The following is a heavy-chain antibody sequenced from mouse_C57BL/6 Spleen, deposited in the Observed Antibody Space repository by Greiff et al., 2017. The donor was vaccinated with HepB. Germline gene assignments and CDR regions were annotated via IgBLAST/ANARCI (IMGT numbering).Heavy chain of an antibody. Sequence: QVQLQQSGAELVKPGASVKISCKASGYAFSSYWMNWVKQRPGKGLEWIGQIYPGDGDTNYNGKFKGKATLTADKSSSTAYMQLSSLTSEDSAVYFCARESVVPYWYFDVWGTGTTVTVSS. CDR2: IYPGDGDT. D-gene: IGHD1-1*01. V-gene: IGHV1-80*01. CDR3: ARESVVPYWYFDV. CDR1: GYAFSSYW. J-gene: IGHJ1*03.